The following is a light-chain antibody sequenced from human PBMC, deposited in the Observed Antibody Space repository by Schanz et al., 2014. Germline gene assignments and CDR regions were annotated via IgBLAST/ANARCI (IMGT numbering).Light chain of an antibody. CDR3: CSYAGSSP. CDR2: DVS. V-gene: IGLV2-14*01. Sequence: QSALTQPASVSGSPGQSITLSCTGTSSDVGGTNYVSWYQQHPGKVPKLMIYDVSNRPSGVSNRFSGSKSGNTASLTISGLQAEDEADYYCCSYAGSSPFGGGTKLTVL. J-gene: IGLJ2*01. CDR1: SSDVGGTNY.